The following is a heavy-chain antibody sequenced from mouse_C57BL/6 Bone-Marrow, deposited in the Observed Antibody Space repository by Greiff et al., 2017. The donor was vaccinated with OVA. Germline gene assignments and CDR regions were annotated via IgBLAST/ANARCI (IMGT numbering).Heavy chain of an antibody. CDR2: INPRRGYT. J-gene: IGHJ3*01. CDR3: ARSRFAY. V-gene: IGHV1-4*01. CDR1: GYTFTSST. Sequence: QVQLKESGAELARPGASVKMSCKASGYTFTSSTMHWVKQRPGQGLEWIGYINPRRGYTKYNQKFKGKATMTADKSSSTAYMQLSSLTSEATAVYYGARSRFAYWGQGTLVTVSA.